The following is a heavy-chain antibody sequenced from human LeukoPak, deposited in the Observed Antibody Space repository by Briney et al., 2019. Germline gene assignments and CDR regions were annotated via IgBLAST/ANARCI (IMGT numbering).Heavy chain of an antibody. D-gene: IGHD1-7*01. V-gene: IGHV4-34*01. CDR3: ARGRNWNYGHFDY. CDR2: INHSGST. J-gene: IGHJ4*02. Sequence: SETLSLTCAVYGGSFSGYYWSWIRQPPGKGLEWIGEINHSGSTNYNPSPKSRVTISVDTSENQFSLKLSSVTAADTAVYYCARGRNWNYGHFDYWGQGTLVTVSS. CDR1: GGSFSGYY.